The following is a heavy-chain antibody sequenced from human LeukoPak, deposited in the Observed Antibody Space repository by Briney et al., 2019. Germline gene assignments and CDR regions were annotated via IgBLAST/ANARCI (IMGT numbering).Heavy chain of an antibody. CDR2: IWYDGSNK. V-gene: IGHV3-33*01. Sequence: PGRSLRLSWAASGFTFSSYGMHWVRQAPGKGLEWVAVIWYDGSNKYYADSVKGRFTISRDNSKNTLYLQMNSLRAEDTAVYYCATRGYSYGSGLFDYWGQGTLVTVSS. CDR1: GFTFSSYG. J-gene: IGHJ4*02. CDR3: ATRGYSYGSGLFDY. D-gene: IGHD5-18*01.